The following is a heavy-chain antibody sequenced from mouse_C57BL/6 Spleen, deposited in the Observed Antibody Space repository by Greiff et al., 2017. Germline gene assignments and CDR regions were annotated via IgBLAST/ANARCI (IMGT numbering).Heavy chain of an antibody. CDR1: GFNINDYY. Sequence: VQLQQSGAELVKPGASVKLSCTASGFNINDYYMHWVKQRPEQGLEWIGRIDPEDGETKYAPKIQGKVTISANTSSNTAYLQLSSLASEDTAVYYCASIADIDVWGTGTTVTVSS. V-gene: IGHV14-2*01. J-gene: IGHJ1*03. CDR2: IDPEDGET. D-gene: IGHD3-3*01. CDR3: ASIADIDV.